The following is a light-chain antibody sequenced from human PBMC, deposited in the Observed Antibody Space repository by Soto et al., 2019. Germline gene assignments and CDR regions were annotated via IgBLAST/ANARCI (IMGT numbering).Light chain of an antibody. CDR2: DVS. Sequence: QSALTQPRSVSGSPGQSVTISCTGTSSDVGDYNYVSWYQQHPGKAPKLMISDVSKRPSGVPDRFSGSKSGNTASLTISGLQAEEEADYYCCSYAGSYYIYVFGTGTKVTVL. J-gene: IGLJ1*01. V-gene: IGLV2-11*01. CDR3: CSYAGSYYIYV. CDR1: SSDVGDYNY.